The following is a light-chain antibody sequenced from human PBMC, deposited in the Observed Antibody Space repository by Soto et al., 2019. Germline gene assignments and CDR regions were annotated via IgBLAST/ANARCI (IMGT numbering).Light chain of an antibody. J-gene: IGKJ5*01. CDR3: QQSYSTPPIT. V-gene: IGKV1-39*01. Sequence: DIQMTQSPSSLCPSVEDRVIITCRASQSISNHLNWYQQKPGKAPKLLIYAASSLQSGVPSRFSGSGSGTDFTLTISSLQPEDVAIYYCQQSYSTPPITFGQGTRLEIK. CDR2: AAS. CDR1: QSISNH.